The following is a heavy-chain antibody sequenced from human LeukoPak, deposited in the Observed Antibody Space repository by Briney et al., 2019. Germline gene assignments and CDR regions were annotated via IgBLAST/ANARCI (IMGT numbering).Heavy chain of an antibody. CDR1: GGSISSYY. D-gene: IGHD5/OR15-5a*01. Sequence: PSESLSLTCTVSGGSISSYYWSWVRQPPGKGVGWIGYIYSRASTTSNPSLQSRVTISVDTSKNQFSLKLSSVTAADTAVYYCASDSDSVHSPFNYWGQGPLVTVSS. CDR3: ASDSDSVHSPFNY. J-gene: IGHJ4*02. CDR2: IYSRAST. V-gene: IGHV4-59*13.